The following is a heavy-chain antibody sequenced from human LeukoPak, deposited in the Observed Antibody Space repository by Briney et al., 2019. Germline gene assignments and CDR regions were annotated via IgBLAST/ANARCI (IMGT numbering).Heavy chain of an antibody. Sequence: GGSLRLSCAASGFTVTSNYMSWVRQAPGKGLEWVSLIYIGGGSTTYYADSVKGRFTISEHSNTLYLQMNSLRPDDTAAYYCARVAARGPFDYWGQGTLVTVSS. CDR2: IYIGGGSTT. D-gene: IGHD6-6*01. CDR1: GFTVTSNY. J-gene: IGHJ4*02. CDR3: ARVAARGPFDY. V-gene: IGHV3-53*04.